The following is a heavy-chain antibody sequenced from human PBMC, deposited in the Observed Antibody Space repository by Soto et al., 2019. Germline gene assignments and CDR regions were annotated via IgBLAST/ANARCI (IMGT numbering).Heavy chain of an antibody. D-gene: IGHD5-12*01. CDR3: ARVEGSSGYEGFDP. J-gene: IGHJ5*02. Sequence: ASETLSLTCTVSGGSISSYYLRWIRQPPGKGLEWIGYIYYSGNTNYNPSLKSRVTISVDTSKNKFSMKLSSVTAADTAVYYCARVEGSSGYEGFDPWGHGTLVTVSS. CDR1: GGSISSYY. V-gene: IGHV4-59*01. CDR2: IYYSGNT.